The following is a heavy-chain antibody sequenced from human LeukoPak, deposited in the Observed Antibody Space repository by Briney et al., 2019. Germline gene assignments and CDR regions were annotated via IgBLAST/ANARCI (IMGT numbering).Heavy chain of an antibody. D-gene: IGHD3-22*01. V-gene: IGHV4-59*08. Sequence: SETLSLTCTLSGDSIGSYYRSWIRQPPGKGLEWLAYIHNNGRTNYNPSLKSRLTISLDTSKNQFSLNVMSVTAADTAVYYCARHWPYDSGGYQDDFDIWGQGTMVTVSS. CDR3: ARHWPYDSGGYQDDFDI. CDR2: IHNNGRT. J-gene: IGHJ3*02. CDR1: GDSIGSYY.